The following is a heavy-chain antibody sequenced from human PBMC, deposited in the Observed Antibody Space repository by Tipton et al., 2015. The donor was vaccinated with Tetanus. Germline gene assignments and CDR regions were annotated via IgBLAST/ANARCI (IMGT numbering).Heavy chain of an antibody. D-gene: IGHD1-26*01. V-gene: IGHV4-31*03. CDR3: ARDQARGARGWIYFDY. Sequence: TLSLTCTVSGGSISSGGYYWSWIRQHPGKGLEWIGDIYYSGSTYYNPPLKSRVTISVDTSKNQFSLKLNSVTAADTAVYYCARDQARGARGWIYFDYWGQGTLVTVSS. J-gene: IGHJ4*02. CDR1: GGSISSGGYY. CDR2: IYYSGST.